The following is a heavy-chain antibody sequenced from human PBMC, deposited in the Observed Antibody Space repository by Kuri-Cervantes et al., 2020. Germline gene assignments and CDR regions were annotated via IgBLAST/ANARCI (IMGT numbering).Heavy chain of an antibody. Sequence: SETLSLTCTVSGGSISSYYWSWIRQPAGKGLEWIGRIYTSGSTNYNPSLKSRVTISVDTSKNQFSLKLSSVTAADTAVYYCARGDSSSWSWAFDIWGQGTMVTVSS. J-gene: IGHJ3*02. CDR3: ARGDSSSWSWAFDI. D-gene: IGHD6-13*01. CDR1: GGSISSYY. CDR2: IYTSGST. V-gene: IGHV4-4*07.